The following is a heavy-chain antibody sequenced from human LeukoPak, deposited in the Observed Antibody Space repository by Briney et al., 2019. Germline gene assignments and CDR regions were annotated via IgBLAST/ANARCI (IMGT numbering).Heavy chain of an antibody. J-gene: IGHJ4*02. CDR1: GASITNGAYH. D-gene: IGHD3-10*01. CDR2: INYSGGT. V-gene: IGHV4-39*01. Sequence: PSETLSLTCTVSGASITNGAYHWGWIRQPPGKGLEWIGSINYSGGTHYNPSLKSRVTISADKSKNQFSLKLSSVTAADTAVYYCATTYCSSTSWCVLLWFGELAYFDYWGQGTLVTVSS. CDR3: ATTYCSSTSWCVLLWFGELAYFDY.